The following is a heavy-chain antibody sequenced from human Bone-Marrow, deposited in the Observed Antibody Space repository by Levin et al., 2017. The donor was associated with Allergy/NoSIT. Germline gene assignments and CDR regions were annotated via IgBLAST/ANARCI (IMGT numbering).Heavy chain of an antibody. Sequence: GGSLRLSCAASGFTFSDYYMSWIRQAPGKGLEWVSYISSSGSTIYYADSVKGRFTISRDNAKNSLYLQMNSLRAEDTAVYYCARVTQLRFLEWLLSYYYYGMDVWGQGTTVTVSS. V-gene: IGHV3-11*01. CDR2: ISSSGSTI. CDR3: ARVTQLRFLEWLLSYYYYGMDV. J-gene: IGHJ6*02. D-gene: IGHD3-3*01. CDR1: GFTFSDYY.